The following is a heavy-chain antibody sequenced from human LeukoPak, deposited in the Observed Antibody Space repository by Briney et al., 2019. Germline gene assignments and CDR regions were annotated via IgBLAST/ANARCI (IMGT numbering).Heavy chain of an antibody. CDR1: GGSISSGSYY. Sequence: PSETLSLTCTVSGGSISSGSYYWSWIRQPAGKGLEWIGRIHSSGSTTYNPSLKSRVTISVDRSKNQFSLKLSSVTAADTAVYYCARDPSGLDYDSSGDYWGQGALVTVSS. J-gene: IGHJ4*02. CDR3: ARDPSGLDYDSSGDY. CDR2: IHSSGST. V-gene: IGHV4-61*02. D-gene: IGHD3-22*01.